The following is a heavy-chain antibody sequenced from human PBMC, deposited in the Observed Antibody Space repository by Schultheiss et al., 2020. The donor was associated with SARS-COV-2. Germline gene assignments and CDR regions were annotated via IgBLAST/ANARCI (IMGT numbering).Heavy chain of an antibody. D-gene: IGHD1-26*01. CDR1: GFTFSSYE. V-gene: IGHV3-48*03. CDR3: ARGGSGSYYGTFDY. Sequence: GGSLRLSCAASGFTFSSYEMNWVRQAPGKGLEWVSYISSSGSTIYYADSVKGRFTISRDNAKNSLYLQMNSLRAEDTAVYYCARGGSGSYYGTFDYWGQGTLVTVSS. CDR2: ISSSGSTI. J-gene: IGHJ4*02.